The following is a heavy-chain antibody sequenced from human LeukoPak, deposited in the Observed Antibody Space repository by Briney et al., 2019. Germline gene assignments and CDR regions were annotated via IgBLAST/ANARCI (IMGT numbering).Heavy chain of an antibody. D-gene: IGHD1-26*01. Sequence: LSGGSLRLSCAASGLTFSTYWMHWVRQAPGKGLVWVSRINSYGTSTSYADSVKGRFTISRDNAKNTLYLQMNSLRAEDTAVYYCAVAIEGAFDPWGQGTLVTVSS. J-gene: IGHJ5*02. CDR3: AVAIEGAFDP. CDR2: INSYGTST. CDR1: GLTFSTYW. V-gene: IGHV3-74*01.